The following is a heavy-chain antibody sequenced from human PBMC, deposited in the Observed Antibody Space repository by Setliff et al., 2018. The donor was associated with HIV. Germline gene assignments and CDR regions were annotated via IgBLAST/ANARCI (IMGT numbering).Heavy chain of an antibody. CDR1: GFSISDFW. CDR3: ATDCAVVGGTGSLDS. V-gene: IGHV3-7*05. D-gene: IGHD1-26*01. CDR2: IKEDGSEQ. Sequence: PGGSLRLSCAASGFSISDFWMSWVRQAPGKGLEWVANIKEDGSEQYYMDSVKGRFTISRDNAKNSLYLQMNSLRVEDTAVYYCATDCAVVGGTGSLDSWGQGTLVTVSS. J-gene: IGHJ4*02.